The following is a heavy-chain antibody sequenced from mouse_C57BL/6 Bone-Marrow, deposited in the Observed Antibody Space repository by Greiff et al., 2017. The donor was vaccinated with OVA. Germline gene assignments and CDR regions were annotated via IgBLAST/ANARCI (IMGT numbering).Heavy chain of an antibody. Sequence: VQLQQSGPGLVKPSQSLSLTCSVTGYSITSGYYWNWIRQFPGNKLEWMGYISYDGSNNYNPSLKNRISITRDTSKNQFFLKLNSVTTEDTATYYCARTNWDVIDYYAMDYWGQGTSVTVSS. CDR1: GYSITSGYY. D-gene: IGHD4-1*01. CDR3: ARTNWDVIDYYAMDY. J-gene: IGHJ4*01. V-gene: IGHV3-6*01. CDR2: ISYDGSN.